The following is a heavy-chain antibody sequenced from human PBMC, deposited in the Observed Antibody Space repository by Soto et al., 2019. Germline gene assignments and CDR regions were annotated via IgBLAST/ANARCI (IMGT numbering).Heavy chain of an antibody. D-gene: IGHD3-3*01. CDR1: GGSFSGYY. CDR3: ARVAPGITIFGVVKVYYYYGMDV. J-gene: IGHJ6*02. V-gene: IGHV4-34*01. CDR2: INHSGST. Sequence: PSETLSLTCAVYGGSFSGYYWGWIRQPPGKGLEWIGEINHSGSTNYNPSLKSRVTISVDTSKNQFSLKLSSVTAADTAVYYCARVAPGITIFGVVKVYYYYGMDVWGQGTTVTVSS.